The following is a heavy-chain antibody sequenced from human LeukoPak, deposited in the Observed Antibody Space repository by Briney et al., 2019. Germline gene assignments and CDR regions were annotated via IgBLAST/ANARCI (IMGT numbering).Heavy chain of an antibody. J-gene: IGHJ6*02. Sequence: PGGSLRLSCAASGFTFSSYWMSWVRQAPVKGLEWVANIKQDGSEKYYVDSVKGRFTISRNNAKNSLYLQMNSLRAEDTAVYYCARVRTRTQYYDFWSGRYGMDVWGQGTTVTVSS. CDR1: GFTFSSYW. CDR3: ARVRTRTQYYDFWSGRYGMDV. V-gene: IGHV3-7*01. D-gene: IGHD3-3*01. CDR2: IKQDGSEK.